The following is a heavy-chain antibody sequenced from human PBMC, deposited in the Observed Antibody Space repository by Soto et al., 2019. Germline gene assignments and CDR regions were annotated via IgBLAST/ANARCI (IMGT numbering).Heavy chain of an antibody. CDR3: AKPSPGGGFWSGYAY. V-gene: IGHV3-23*01. D-gene: IGHD3-3*01. CDR2: ISGSGGST. CDR1: GFTFSSYA. J-gene: IGHJ4*02. Sequence: GSLRLSCAASGFTFSSYAMSWVRQAPGKGLEWVSAISGSGGSTHYADSVKGRFTISRDNSKNTLYLQMNSLRAEDTAVYYCAKPSPGGGFWSGYAYWGQGTLVTVSS.